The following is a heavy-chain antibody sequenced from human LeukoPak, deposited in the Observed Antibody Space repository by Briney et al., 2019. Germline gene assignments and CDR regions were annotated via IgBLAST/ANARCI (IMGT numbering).Heavy chain of an antibody. CDR3: ARANDYGDPLPRYMDV. J-gene: IGHJ6*03. CDR2: INANTGVT. CDR1: GFTFTGHY. V-gene: IGHV1-2*02. Sequence: ASMKVSCKTSGFTFTGHYMHWLRQAPGQGLEWMGWINANTGVTHYAVKFQGRVTITRDTSISTVYMDLSSLQSDDTAVYYCARANDYGDPLPRYMDVWGKGTTVTVSS. D-gene: IGHD4-17*01.